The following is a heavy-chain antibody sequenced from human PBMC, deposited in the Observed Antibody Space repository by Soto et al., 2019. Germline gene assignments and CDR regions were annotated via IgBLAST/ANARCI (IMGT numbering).Heavy chain of an antibody. J-gene: IGHJ4*02. Sequence: ASVKVSCKASGYSFANYTIHWVRQAPGQGLEWMGWLNPDTASTKFSPKFQGRVIITRDKSADTAFMQLTSLTSEDTALYYCARGGGYYGSGAYYRGYFDHWGLGTLVTVSS. CDR2: LNPDTAST. CDR1: GYSFANYT. V-gene: IGHV1-3*01. CDR3: ARGGGYYGSGAYYRGYFDH. D-gene: IGHD3-10*01.